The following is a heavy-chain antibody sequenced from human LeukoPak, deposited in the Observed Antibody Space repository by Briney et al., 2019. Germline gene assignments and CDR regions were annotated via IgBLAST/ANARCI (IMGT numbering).Heavy chain of an antibody. D-gene: IGHD3-9*01. CDR3: ARGGKGGLRYFDWLSPWYFDL. Sequence: SQTLSLTCTVSRDSLNSGTYYWSWIRQHPGKALEWIGYIYFSGSTYYSPSLKSRVTISIDSSKNQFSLKLSSVTAADTAVYYCARGGKGGLRYFDWLSPWYFDLWGRGTLVTVSS. V-gene: IGHV4-31*03. CDR2: IYFSGST. J-gene: IGHJ2*01. CDR1: RDSLNSGTYY.